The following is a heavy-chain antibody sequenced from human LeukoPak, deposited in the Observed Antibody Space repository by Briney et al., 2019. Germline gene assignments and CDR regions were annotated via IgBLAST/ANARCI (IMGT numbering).Heavy chain of an antibody. J-gene: IGHJ5*02. CDR1: GFTFSSYN. Sequence: GGSLRLCCAASGFTFSSYNMNWVRQAPGKGLEWVSFISTISSYIYYADSLKGRFTISRGNARNSLVLQMNSLRAEDTAVYYCARDGCTSISCRFYNWFDPWGQGTLVTVSS. CDR3: ARDGCTSISCRFYNWFDP. CDR2: ISTISSYI. V-gene: IGHV3-21*01. D-gene: IGHD2-2*01.